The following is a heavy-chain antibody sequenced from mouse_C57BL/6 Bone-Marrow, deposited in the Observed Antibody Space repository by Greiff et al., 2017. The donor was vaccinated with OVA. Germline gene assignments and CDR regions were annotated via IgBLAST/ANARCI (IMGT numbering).Heavy chain of an antibody. CDR2: ISSGGSYT. J-gene: IGHJ4*01. CDR3: AREGIGLRRGYAMDY. CDR1: GFTFSSYG. Sequence: EVKLMESGGDLVKPGGSLKLSCAASGFTFSSYGMSWVRQTPDKRLEWVATISSGGSYTYYPDSVKGRFTISRDNAKNTLYLQMSSLKSEDTAMYYCAREGIGLRRGYAMDYWGQGTSVTVSS. V-gene: IGHV5-6*01. D-gene: IGHD2-4*01.